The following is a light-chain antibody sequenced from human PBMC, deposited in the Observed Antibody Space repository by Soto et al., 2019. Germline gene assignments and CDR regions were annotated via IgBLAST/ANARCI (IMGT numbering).Light chain of an antibody. Sequence: DIQMTQSPSTLSASVGDRVTITCRASQSISSWLAWYQQKPGKAPNLLIYDASSLESGVPSRFSGSGSGTEFTLTISSLQPDDFATYYCQQANSFPWTFGQGTKVDIK. CDR3: QQANSFPWT. J-gene: IGKJ1*01. CDR2: DAS. V-gene: IGKV1-5*01. CDR1: QSISSW.